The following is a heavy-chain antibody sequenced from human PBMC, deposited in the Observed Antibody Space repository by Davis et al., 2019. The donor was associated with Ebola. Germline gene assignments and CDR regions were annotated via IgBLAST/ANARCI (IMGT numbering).Heavy chain of an antibody. D-gene: IGHD3-22*01. CDR1: GYTFSSYG. J-gene: IGHJ5*02. CDR3: ARQYYFDGSGYSGSWFDP. Sequence: AASVKVSCKASGYTFSSYGLIWVRQAPGLGLEWVGWISAYNGAANYAQKLQGRVTMTTDTSTSTAYMELRSLRSDDTAVYYCARQYYFDGSGYSGSWFDPWGQGTLVTVSS. V-gene: IGHV1-18*04. CDR2: ISAYNGAA.